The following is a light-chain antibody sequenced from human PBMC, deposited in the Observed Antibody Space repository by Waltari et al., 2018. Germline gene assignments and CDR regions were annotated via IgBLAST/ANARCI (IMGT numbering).Light chain of an antibody. Sequence: EIVLTQSPGTLSLSPGARATLSCRASQSVSSSYLVWYQQKPGQGPRLLIYGASSRATGIPDRFSGSGSGTDFTLTISKLEPEDFAVYYCQQFGSSPWTFGQGTKVEIK. V-gene: IGKV3-20*01. CDR2: GAS. J-gene: IGKJ1*01. CDR1: QSVSSSY. CDR3: QQFGSSPWT.